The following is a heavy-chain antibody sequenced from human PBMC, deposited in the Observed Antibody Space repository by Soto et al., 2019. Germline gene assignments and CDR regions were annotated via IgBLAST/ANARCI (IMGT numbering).Heavy chain of an antibody. J-gene: IGHJ4*02. D-gene: IGHD4-17*01. CDR1: GFSFTSYA. CDR3: ARENGDYGFDY. CDR2: ISYDGSNK. V-gene: IGHV3-30-3*01. Sequence: GGSLRLSCAASGFSFTSYAMHWVRQAPGKGLEWVAFISYDGSNKYYADSVKGRFTFSRDNSNNTLYLLMNSLRADDAAVYYCARENGDYGFDYWGQGTLVTVSS.